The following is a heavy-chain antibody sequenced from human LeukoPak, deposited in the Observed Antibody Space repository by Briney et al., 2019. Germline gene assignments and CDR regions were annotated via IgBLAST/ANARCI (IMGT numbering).Heavy chain of an antibody. CDR3: ARAMRWTSGPVELGWFDR. Sequence: PSETLSLTCSVSGDSISDYYWTWIRRPPGGRLEWIGHIYYRRSTKYNPSLKNRVTISVDTSKNQVSLTLTSVTAADTAVYYCARAMRWTSGPVELGWFDRWGQGTLVTISS. CDR1: GDSISDYY. D-gene: IGHD5-12*01. V-gene: IGHV4-59*01. J-gene: IGHJ5*02. CDR2: IYYRRST.